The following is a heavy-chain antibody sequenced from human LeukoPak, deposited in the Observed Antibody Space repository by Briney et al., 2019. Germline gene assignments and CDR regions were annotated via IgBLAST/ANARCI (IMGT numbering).Heavy chain of an antibody. D-gene: IGHD1-1*01. CDR1: EFTFTTYG. CDR2: IYYDGSNI. Sequence: PGGSLRLSCAASEFTFTTYGMHWVRQAPGKGREWVAFIYYDGSNIYYADYVKGRFTISRDISKNTLYLQMDSLRAEDTAIYYCARDWKTNSFDYWGQGTLVTVSS. V-gene: IGHV3-33*01. CDR3: ARDWKTNSFDY. J-gene: IGHJ4*02.